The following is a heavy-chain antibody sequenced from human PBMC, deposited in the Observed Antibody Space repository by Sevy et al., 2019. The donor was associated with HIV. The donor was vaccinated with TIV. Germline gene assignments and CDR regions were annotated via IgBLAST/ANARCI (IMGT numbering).Heavy chain of an antibody. V-gene: IGHV3-33*01. D-gene: IGHD2-15*01. Sequence: GGSLRLSCAASGFTFSNHGMHWVRQAPGKGLEWVAGIWYDGENKYYADSVKGRFTISRDKSRYTVYLEMSSLRADDTAMYYCARESTHGSFDYWGQGTRVTVSS. CDR1: GFTFSNHG. CDR3: ARESTHGSFDY. J-gene: IGHJ4*02. CDR2: IWYDGENK.